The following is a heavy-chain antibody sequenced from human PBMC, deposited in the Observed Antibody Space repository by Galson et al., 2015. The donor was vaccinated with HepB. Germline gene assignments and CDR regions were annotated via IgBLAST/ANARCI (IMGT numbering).Heavy chain of an antibody. CDR1: GYTFNTHY. CDR3: ARGTWAVAGRFDP. J-gene: IGHJ5*02. Sequence: SVKVSCKASGYTFNTHYLHWVRQAPGQGLEWMGLINPSGGTTNYAQKFQGRVTLTRDTSTSTVYMDLIRLTSEDTAIYYCARGTWAVAGRFDPWGQGTLVTVSS. D-gene: IGHD6-19*01. CDR2: INPSGGTT. V-gene: IGHV1-46*02.